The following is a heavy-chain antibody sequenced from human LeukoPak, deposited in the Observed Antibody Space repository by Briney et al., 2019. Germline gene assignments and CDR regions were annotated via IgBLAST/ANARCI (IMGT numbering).Heavy chain of an antibody. Sequence: GGSLRLSCAASGFTFSSYAMSWVRQTPGKGLEWVSAISGSGGSTYYADSVKGRFTISRDNSKNTLYLQMNSLRAEDTAVYYCAKGCGYGDQYYYGMDVWGQGTTVTVSS. D-gene: IGHD4-17*01. CDR3: AKGCGYGDQYYYGMDV. V-gene: IGHV3-23*01. CDR2: ISGSGGST. J-gene: IGHJ6*02. CDR1: GFTFSSYA.